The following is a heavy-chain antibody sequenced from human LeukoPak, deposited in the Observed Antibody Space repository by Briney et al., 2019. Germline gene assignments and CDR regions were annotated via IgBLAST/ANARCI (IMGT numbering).Heavy chain of an antibody. V-gene: IGHV4-61*02. D-gene: IGHD3-22*01. CDR2: IHTSGST. J-gene: IGHJ4*02. Sequence: SETLSLTCTVSGGSISGGNYYWRWIRQPAGKGLEWIGRIHTSGSTKYNPSLKSRVTLSVDNSKNQFSLKLSSVTAADTAVYYCARDFYYYDTSGYYPPFEYWGQGTLVTVSS. CDR1: GGSISGGNYY. CDR3: ARDFYYYDTSGYYPPFEY.